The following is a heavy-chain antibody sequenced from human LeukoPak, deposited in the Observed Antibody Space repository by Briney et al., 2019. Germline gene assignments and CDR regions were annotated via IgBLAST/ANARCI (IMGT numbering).Heavy chain of an antibody. V-gene: IGHV3-7*02. D-gene: IGHD4-11*01. Sequence: PGGSLKLSCVASGFIFRNYWKSWVRQAPGKGLEWVANINHDGGDKNYVDSVKGRFTISRDNAKSSLYLHMNSLRVEDTAVYYCAITGGPTVTAFDLWGQGILVTVSS. CDR2: INHDGGDK. CDR3: AITGGPTVTAFDL. J-gene: IGHJ4*02. CDR1: GFIFRNYW.